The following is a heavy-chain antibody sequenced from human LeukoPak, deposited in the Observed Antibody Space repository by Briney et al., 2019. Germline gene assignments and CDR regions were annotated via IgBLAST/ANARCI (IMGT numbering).Heavy chain of an antibody. CDR2: IYSGGST. D-gene: IGHD6-13*01. J-gene: IGHJ5*02. V-gene: IGHV3-53*01. Sequence: GGSLRLSCAASGFTFSNYWMSWVRQAPGKGLEWVSVIYSGGSTYYADSVKGRFTISRDNSKNTLYLQMNSLRAEDTAVYYCARDRRSIAAAGTGWFDPWGQGTLVTVSS. CDR3: ARDRRSIAAAGTGWFDP. CDR1: GFTFSNYW.